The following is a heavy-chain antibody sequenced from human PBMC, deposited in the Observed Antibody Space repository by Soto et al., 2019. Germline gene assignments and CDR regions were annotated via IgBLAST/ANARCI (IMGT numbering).Heavy chain of an antibody. CDR2: ISYDGSNK. V-gene: IGHV3-30*18. Sequence: QVQLVESGGGVVQPGRSLRLSCAASGFTFSSYGMHWVRQAPGKGLEWVAVISYDGSNKYYADSVKGRFTISRDNSKNTLYLQMTSLRAEDTAVYYCAKDLGIVVVVAATPLHYWGQGTLVTVSS. D-gene: IGHD2-15*01. CDR3: AKDLGIVVVVAATPLHY. J-gene: IGHJ4*02. CDR1: GFTFSSYG.